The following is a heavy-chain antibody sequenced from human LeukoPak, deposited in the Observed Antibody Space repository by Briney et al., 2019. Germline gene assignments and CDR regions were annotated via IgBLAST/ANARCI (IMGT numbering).Heavy chain of an antibody. D-gene: IGHD3-10*01. V-gene: IGHV4-59*01. CDR2: IYYSGST. CDR3: ARGGRSRGSMSFYYMDV. Sequence: PSETLSLTCTVSGGSISSYYWSWIRQPPGKGLEWIGYIYYSGSTNYNPSLKSRVTISVDKSKNQFSLKLSSVTAADTAVYYCARGGRSRGSMSFYYMDVWGKGATVTVSS. CDR1: GGSISSYY. J-gene: IGHJ6*03.